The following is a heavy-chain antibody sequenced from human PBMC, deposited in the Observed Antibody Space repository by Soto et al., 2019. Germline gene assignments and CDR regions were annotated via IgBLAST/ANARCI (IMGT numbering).Heavy chain of an antibody. D-gene: IGHD3-3*01. V-gene: IGHV3-11*06. Sequence: GGSLRLSCTVSGFTLSDHFMAWVRQAPGKGLEWVSDISTTRSYTKYADSVKGRFSMSRDNARNSVYLQMNRLRADDTAVYYCARVSSDYYLYYFDYWGQGALVTVSS. CDR3: ARVSSDYYLYYFDY. CDR2: ISTTRSYT. J-gene: IGHJ4*02. CDR1: GFTLSDHF.